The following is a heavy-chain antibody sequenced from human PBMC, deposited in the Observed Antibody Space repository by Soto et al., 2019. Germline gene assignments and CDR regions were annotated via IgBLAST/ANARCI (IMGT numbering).Heavy chain of an antibody. D-gene: IGHD3-10*01. CDR2: ISSSSSYI. CDR3: ARDWLRTHELLFGELSYYFHY. CDR1: GFTFSSYS. V-gene: IGHV3-21*01. J-gene: IGHJ4*02. Sequence: EVQLVESGGGLVKPGGSLRLSCAASGFTFSSYSMNWVRQAPGTGLEWVSSISSSSSYIYYADSVKGRLTISRDNAKNALYLQINSLRADDTAVYYCARDWLRTHELLFGELSYYFHYWGQGTLVTVSS.